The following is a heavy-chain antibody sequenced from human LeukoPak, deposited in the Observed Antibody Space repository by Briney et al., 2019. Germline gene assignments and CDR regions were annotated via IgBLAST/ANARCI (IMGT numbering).Heavy chain of an antibody. V-gene: IGHV4-34*01. J-gene: IGHJ4*02. CDR3: ARGGVLWFGELSYYFDY. CDR1: GGSFSGYY. D-gene: IGHD3-10*01. Sequence: PSETLSLTCAVYGGSFSGYYWSWIRQPPGKGLEWIGEINHSGSTNYNPSLKSRVTISVDTSKNQFSLKLSSVTAADTAVYYCARGGVLWFGELSYYFDYRGQGTLVTVSS. CDR2: INHSGST.